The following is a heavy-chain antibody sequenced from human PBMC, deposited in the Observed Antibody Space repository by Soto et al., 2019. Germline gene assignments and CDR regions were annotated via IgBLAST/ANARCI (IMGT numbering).Heavy chain of an antibody. J-gene: IGHJ4*02. CDR1: GGSISSGGYY. CDR2: IYYSGST. Sequence: PSETLSLTCTVSGGSISSGGYYWSWVRQHPGKGLEWIGYIYYSGSTYYNPCLKSRVIISVDKSKNHFSLKLSSVTAADTAVYYCATSVGIVGATTETFDYWGQGTLVTVS. CDR3: ATSVGIVGATTETFDY. D-gene: IGHD1-26*01. V-gene: IGHV4-31*09.